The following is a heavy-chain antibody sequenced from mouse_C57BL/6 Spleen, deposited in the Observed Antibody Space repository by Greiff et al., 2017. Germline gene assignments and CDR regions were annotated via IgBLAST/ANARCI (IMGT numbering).Heavy chain of an antibody. CDR1: GFTVSNYW. CDR3: TETMGKSYGGYYAMDY. D-gene: IGHD1-1*02. V-gene: IGHV6-3*01. CDR2: IRLKSDNYAT. J-gene: IGHJ4*01. Sequence: EVKVVESGGGLVQPGGSMKLSCVASGFTVSNYWMNWVRQSPEKGLEWVAQIRLKSDNYATHYAESVKGRFTISRDDSKSSVYLQMNNLRAEDTGIYYCTETMGKSYGGYYAMDYWGQGTSVTVSS.